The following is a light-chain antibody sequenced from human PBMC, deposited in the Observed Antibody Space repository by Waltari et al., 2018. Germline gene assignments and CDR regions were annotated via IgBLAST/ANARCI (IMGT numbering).Light chain of an antibody. J-gene: IGLJ2*01. Sequence: QSALTQPAPLSGSPGQSITIPCARTKDDLGHYHFVSWFQQFPGQAPKLIFSEATKRPSGVSYRFSGSKSGNTASLTISGLQAEDEADYYCCSYAGGSRVIFGGGTKLTVL. CDR1: KDDLGHYHF. CDR3: CSYAGGSRVI. V-gene: IGLV2-23*01. CDR2: EAT.